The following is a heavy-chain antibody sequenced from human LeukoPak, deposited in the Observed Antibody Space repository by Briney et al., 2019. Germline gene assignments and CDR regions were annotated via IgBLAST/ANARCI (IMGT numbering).Heavy chain of an antibody. D-gene: IGHD6-13*01. Sequence: SETLSLTCTVSGGSISSSSYYWGWIRQPPGKGLGWIGSIYYSGSTYYNPSIKSRVTISVDTSKNQFSLKLSSVTAADTAVYYCATSRPVIGSSWYSGEQFFDYWGQGTLVTVSS. CDR3: ATSRPVIGSSWYSGEQFFDY. J-gene: IGHJ4*02. V-gene: IGHV4-39*01. CDR2: IYYSGST. CDR1: GGSISSSSYY.